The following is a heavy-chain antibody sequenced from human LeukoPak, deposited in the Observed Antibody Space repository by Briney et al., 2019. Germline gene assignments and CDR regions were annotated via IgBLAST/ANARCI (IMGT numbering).Heavy chain of an antibody. V-gene: IGHV1-24*01. J-gene: IGHJ4*02. CDR1: GYTLTELS. CDR3: ATSELGRWLQFGDY. CDR2: FDPEDGET. D-gene: IGHD5-24*01. Sequence: ASVKVSCKVSGYTLTELSMHWVRQAPGKGLEWMGGFDPEDGETIYAQKFQGRVTMTEDTSTDTAYMELSSLRSEDTAVYYCATSELGRWLQFGDYWGQGTLVTVSS.